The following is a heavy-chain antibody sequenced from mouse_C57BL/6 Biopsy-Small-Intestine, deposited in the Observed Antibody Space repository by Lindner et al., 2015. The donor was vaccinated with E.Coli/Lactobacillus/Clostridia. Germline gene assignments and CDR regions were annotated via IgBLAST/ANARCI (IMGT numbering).Heavy chain of an antibody. CDR3: ARSHSGYYAMDY. D-gene: IGHD1-3*01. V-gene: IGHV1-82*01. CDR1: GYAFSSSW. J-gene: IGHJ4*01. CDR2: IYPGDGDT. Sequence: VQLQESGPELVKPGASVKISCKASGYAFSSSWVNWVKQRPGKGLEWIGRIYPGDGDTNYNGKFKGKATLTADKSSSTAYMQLSSLTSEDSAVYFCARSHSGYYAMDYWGQGTSVTVSS.